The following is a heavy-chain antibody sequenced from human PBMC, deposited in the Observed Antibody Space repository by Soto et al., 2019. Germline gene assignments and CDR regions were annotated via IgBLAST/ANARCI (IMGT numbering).Heavy chain of an antibody. CDR1: GGSFSGYY. Sequence: SETLSLTCAVYGGSFSGYYWSWIRQPPGKGLEWIGEINHSGSTNYNPSLKSRVTISVDTSKNQFSLKLSSVTAADTAVYYCARGPLPGRYFDYWGQGTLVTSPQ. CDR3: ARGPLPGRYFDY. V-gene: IGHV4-34*01. J-gene: IGHJ4*02. CDR2: INHSGST.